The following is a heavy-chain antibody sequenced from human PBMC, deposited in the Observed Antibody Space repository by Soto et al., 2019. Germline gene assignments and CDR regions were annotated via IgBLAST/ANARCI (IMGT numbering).Heavy chain of an antibody. CDR1: GYTFTSYA. CDR2: INAGNGNT. V-gene: IGHV1-3*01. J-gene: IGHJ6*02. D-gene: IGHD4-17*01. Sequence: QVQLVQSGAEVKKPGASVKVSCKASGYTFTSYAMHWVRQAPGQRLEWMGWINAGNGNTKYSQKFQGRVTITGDTAASTAYMALSSLRSEDTAGYCWARDTAPSDVWGEGTTVTVSS. CDR3: ARDTAPSDV.